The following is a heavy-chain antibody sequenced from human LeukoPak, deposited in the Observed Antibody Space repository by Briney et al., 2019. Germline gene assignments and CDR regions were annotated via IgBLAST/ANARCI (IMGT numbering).Heavy chain of an antibody. Sequence: SVKVSCKASGGTFTSYAISWGRQAPGQGHEWMGRIIPIFGIANYAQKFQGRVTITADKSTSTAYMELSSLRSEDTAVYYCARGSYGDYYSVYFDYWGQGTLVTVSS. CDR2: IIPIFGIA. V-gene: IGHV1-69*04. CDR3: ARGSYGDYYSVYFDY. D-gene: IGHD4-17*01. CDR1: GGTFTSYA. J-gene: IGHJ4*02.